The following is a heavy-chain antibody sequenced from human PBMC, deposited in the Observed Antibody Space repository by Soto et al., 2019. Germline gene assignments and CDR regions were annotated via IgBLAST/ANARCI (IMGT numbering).Heavy chain of an antibody. V-gene: IGHV2-26*01. CDR1: GFSLSNARMG. CDR3: ARIGEGYCTNGVCYIGSWFDP. J-gene: IGHJ5*02. Sequence: SGPTLVNPTETLTLTCTVSGFSLSNARMGVSWIRQPPGKALEWLAHIFSNDEKSYSTSLKSRLTISKDTSKSQVVLTMTNMDPVDTATYYCARIGEGYCTNGVCYIGSWFDPWGQGTLVTVSS. D-gene: IGHD2-8*01. CDR2: IFSNDEK.